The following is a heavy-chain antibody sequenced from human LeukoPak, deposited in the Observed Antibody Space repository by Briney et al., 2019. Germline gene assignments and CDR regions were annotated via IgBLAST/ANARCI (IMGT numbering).Heavy chain of an antibody. V-gene: IGHV3-23*01. J-gene: IGHJ4*02. Sequence: GGSLRLSCAASGFTFSWVRQAPGKGLEWVSAISGSGGSTYYADSVKGRFTISRDNSKNTLYMQINSLRAEDTAVYYCAKDVYGSGSYFGYFDYWGQGTLVTVSS. CDR2: ISGSGGST. D-gene: IGHD3-10*01. CDR3: AKDVYGSGSYFGYFDY. CDR1: GFTFS.